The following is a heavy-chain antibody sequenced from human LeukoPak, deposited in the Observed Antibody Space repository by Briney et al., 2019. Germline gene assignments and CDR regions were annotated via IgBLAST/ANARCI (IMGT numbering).Heavy chain of an antibody. J-gene: IGHJ4*02. CDR3: AKKDGYTSSWSFDY. CDR1: GFTFSDYY. V-gene: IGHV3-11*01. Sequence: GGSLRLSCAASGFTFSDYYMNWIRQAPGKGLEWVSSICSSGSTSNYADSAKGRFTISRDNAKNLLYLQMNSLRVEDTAVYYCAKKDGYTSSWSFDYWGQGTLVTVSS. D-gene: IGHD6-13*01. CDR2: ICSSGSTS.